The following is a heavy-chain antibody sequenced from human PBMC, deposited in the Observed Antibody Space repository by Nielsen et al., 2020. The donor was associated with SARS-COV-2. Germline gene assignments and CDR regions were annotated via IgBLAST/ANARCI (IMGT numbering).Heavy chain of an antibody. J-gene: IGHJ3*01. D-gene: IGHD6-13*01. CDR3: ARHTVYSSTWFAFDL. Sequence: KFQGRVTVTTDTSTNTVYMELRSLRSDDTAVHYCARHTVYSSTWFAFDLWGQGTMVTVSS. V-gene: IGHV1-18*01.